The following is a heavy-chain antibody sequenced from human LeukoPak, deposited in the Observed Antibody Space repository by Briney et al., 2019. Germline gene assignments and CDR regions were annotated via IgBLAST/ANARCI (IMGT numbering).Heavy chain of an antibody. D-gene: IGHD2-2*01. CDR1: GFTFSSYW. CDR3: ARVSAYFDY. V-gene: IGHV3-7*04. CDR2: IKQDGSEK. J-gene: IGHJ4*02. Sequence: PGGSLRLSCAASGFTFSSYWMSWVRQAPGKGLEWVGNIKQDGSEKYYVDSVKGRFTISGDNAKNSLYLQMNSLRAEDSAVYYCARVSAYFDYWGQGALVTVSS.